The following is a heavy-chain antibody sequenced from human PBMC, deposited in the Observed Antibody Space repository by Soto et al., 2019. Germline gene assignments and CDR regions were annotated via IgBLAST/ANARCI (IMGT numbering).Heavy chain of an antibody. V-gene: IGHV3-23*01. CDR3: AKDRAAAGSSGLAV. D-gene: IGHD6-13*01. CDR2: ISGSGGST. J-gene: IGHJ6*02. CDR1: GFTCSSYS. Sequence: PGGSLRVSGAASGFTCSSYSMNWVRQAPGKGLEWVSAISGSGGSTYYADSVKGRFTISRDNSRNTLYLQMNSLRAEDTAVYYCAKDRAAAGSSGLAVRGQGTTVTVSS.